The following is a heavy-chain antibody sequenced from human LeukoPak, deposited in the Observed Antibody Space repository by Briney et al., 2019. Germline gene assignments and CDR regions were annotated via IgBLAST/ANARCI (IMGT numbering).Heavy chain of an antibody. J-gene: IGHJ4*02. CDR1: GITLSNYG. CDR3: AKRGVVIRVILVGFHKEAYYFDS. CDR2: ISDSGGSA. Sequence: GGSLRLSCAVSGITLSNYGMSWVRQAPGKGLEWVAGISDSGGSANYADSVKGRFTISRDNPKNTLYLQMNSLRAEDTAVYFCAKRGVVIRVILVGFHKEAYYFDSWGQGALVTVSS. V-gene: IGHV3-23*01. D-gene: IGHD3-22*01.